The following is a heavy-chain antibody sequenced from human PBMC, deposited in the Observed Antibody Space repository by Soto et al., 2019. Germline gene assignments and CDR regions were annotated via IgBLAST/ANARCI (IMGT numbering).Heavy chain of an antibody. D-gene: IGHD3-16*02. V-gene: IGHV4-39*01. CDR2: IYYSGST. CDR3: AGHPGGNYDYVWGSYRFYYFDY. CDR1: GGSISSSSYY. Sequence: SETLSLTCTVSGGSISSSSYYWGWIRQPPGKGLEWIGSIYYSGSTYYNPSLKSRVTISVDTSKNQFSLKLSSVTAADTAVYYCAGHPGGNYDYVWGSYRFYYFDYWGQGTLVTVSS. J-gene: IGHJ4*02.